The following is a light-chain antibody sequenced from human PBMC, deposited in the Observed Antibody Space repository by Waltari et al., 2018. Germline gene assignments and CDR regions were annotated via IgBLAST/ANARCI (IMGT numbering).Light chain of an antibody. Sequence: AIQLTQSPSSLSASVGDRVTITCRTSQGISSALAWYQQIPGKGHTLLISHASSLESGGPSRFSGSGSGTDFTLTISNLQPEDFATYYCQQFNSYPPITFGQGTRLEIK. V-gene: IGKV1-13*02. CDR2: HAS. CDR1: QGISSA. CDR3: QQFNSYPPIT. J-gene: IGKJ5*01.